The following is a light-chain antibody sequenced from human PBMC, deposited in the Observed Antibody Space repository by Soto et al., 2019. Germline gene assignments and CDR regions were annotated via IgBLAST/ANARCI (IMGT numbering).Light chain of an antibody. CDR3: HQYYSTPYT. CDR2: WAS. Sequence: DIVMTQSPDSLAVSLGERATINCKSSQSVLYSSNNKNYLQWYQQKPGQPPKLLIYWASTREYGVPDRFSGSGSGTDFTLPISSLQAEDVAVYYCHQYYSTPYTFGQGTKLEIK. V-gene: IGKV4-1*01. CDR1: QSVLYSSNNKNY. J-gene: IGKJ2*01.